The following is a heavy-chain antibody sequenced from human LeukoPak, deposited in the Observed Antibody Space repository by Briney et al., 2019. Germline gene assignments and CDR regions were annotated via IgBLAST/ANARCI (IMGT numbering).Heavy chain of an antibody. CDR3: AREATAGYSSSWYSYYYYYMDV. D-gene: IGHD6-13*01. J-gene: IGHJ6*03. Sequence: GGSLRLSCAGSGFSFSSYGMHWVRQAPGKGLEWMAFIRSDGSNKYYADSVKGRFTISRDNSKNTLYLQMNSLRAEDTAVYYCAREATAGYSSSWYSYYYYYMDVWGKGTTVTVSS. V-gene: IGHV3-30*02. CDR1: GFSFSSYG. CDR2: IRSDGSNK.